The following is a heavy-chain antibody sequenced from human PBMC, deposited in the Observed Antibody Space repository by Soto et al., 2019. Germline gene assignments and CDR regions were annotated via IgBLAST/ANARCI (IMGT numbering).Heavy chain of an antibody. J-gene: IGHJ6*02. Sequence: ETLSLTCTVPGGSISSYYWSWIRQPPGKGLEWIGYIYYSGSTNYSPTLKRRVTISVDTSKNQFSLKLSSATAADTAVYYCARLWLGPGNYYYYYGMDVWGQGTTVTVSS. CDR1: GGSISSYY. D-gene: IGHD3-10*01. V-gene: IGHV4-59*01. CDR3: ARLWLGPGNYYYYYGMDV. CDR2: IYYSGST.